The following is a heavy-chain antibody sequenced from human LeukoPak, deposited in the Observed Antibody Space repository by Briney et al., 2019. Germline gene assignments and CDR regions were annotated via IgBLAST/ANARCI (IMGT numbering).Heavy chain of an antibody. Sequence: SETLSLTCTVSGVSVSSGSYYWSWIRQPPGKGLEWIGYIYYSGSTNYNPSLKSRVTISVDTSKNQFSLKLSSVTAADTAVYYCARGKMDYYFDYWGQGTLVTVSS. V-gene: IGHV4-61*01. CDR1: GVSVSSGSYY. J-gene: IGHJ4*02. CDR3: ARGKMDYYFDY. CDR2: IYYSGST. D-gene: IGHD3/OR15-3a*01.